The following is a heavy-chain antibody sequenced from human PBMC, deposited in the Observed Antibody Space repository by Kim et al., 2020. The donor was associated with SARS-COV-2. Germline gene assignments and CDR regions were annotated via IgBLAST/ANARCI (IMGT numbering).Heavy chain of an antibody. CDR1: GYTFTSYG. J-gene: IGHJ6*02. CDR2: ISAYNGNT. Sequence: ASVKVSCKASGYTFTSYGISWVRQAPGQGLEWMGWISAYNGNTNYAQKLQGRVTMTTDTSTSTAYMELRSLRSDDTAVYYCARDHCSSTSCYEEYYYYYGMDVWGQGTTVTVSS. D-gene: IGHD2-2*01. V-gene: IGHV1-18*04. CDR3: ARDHCSSTSCYEEYYYYYGMDV.